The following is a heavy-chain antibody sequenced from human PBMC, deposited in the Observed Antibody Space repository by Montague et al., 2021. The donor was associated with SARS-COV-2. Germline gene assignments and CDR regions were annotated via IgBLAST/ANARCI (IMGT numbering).Heavy chain of an antibody. CDR3: ARREYSYGWGD. CDR2: VDYSGXT. J-gene: IGHJ4*02. V-gene: IGHV4-39*01. D-gene: IGHD5-18*01. Sequence: SKTLSLTCTVTGGPISGSSDYWGWIRQSPGKGLEWIASVDYSGXTXYXXSLKSRLTISVDTSKNQFSLKLNSVTAADTALYYCARREYSYGWGDWGQGTLVTVSS. CDR1: GGPISGSSDY.